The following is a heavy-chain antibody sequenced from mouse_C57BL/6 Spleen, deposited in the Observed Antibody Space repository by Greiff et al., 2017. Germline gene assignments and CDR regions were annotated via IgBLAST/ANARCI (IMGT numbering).Heavy chain of an antibody. J-gene: IGHJ3*01. V-gene: IGHV1-82*01. CDR1: GYAFSSSW. CDR2: IYPGDGDT. Sequence: QVQLQQSGPELVKPGASVKISCKASGYAFSSSWMNWVKQRPGKGLEWIGRIYPGDGDTNYNGKFKGKATLTADKSSSTAYMQLSSLTSEDSAVYFCAREGGYYDDGGGFAYWGQGTLVTVSA. D-gene: IGHD2-4*01. CDR3: AREGGYYDDGGGFAY.